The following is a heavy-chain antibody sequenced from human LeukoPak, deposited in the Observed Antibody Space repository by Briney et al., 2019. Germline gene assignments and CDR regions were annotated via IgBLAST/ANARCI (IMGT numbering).Heavy chain of an antibody. CDR3: VKERYAYALDY. CDR2: VSTTGGST. J-gene: IGHJ4*02. Sequence: GGSLRLSCSASGFTFRSYTMHWVRQAPGKGLECVSAVSTTGGSTYYADSVKGRFTISRDNSRNTLYLQMNSLRADDTAVYYCVKERYAYALDYWGQGALVTVS. CDR1: GFTFRSYT. D-gene: IGHD5-18*01. V-gene: IGHV3-64D*09.